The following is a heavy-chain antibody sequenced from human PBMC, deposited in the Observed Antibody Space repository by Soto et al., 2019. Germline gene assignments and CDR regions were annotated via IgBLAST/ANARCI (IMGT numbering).Heavy chain of an antibody. D-gene: IGHD3-22*01. CDR1: GFTFNLYA. Sequence: EVQLLESGGDLIQPGGSLRLSCAASGFTFNLYAMTWVRQAPGKGLEWVSAISRYGDFTYYADSVEGRFTISRDNSKNTLYLQMNRLRAEDTAVYYCAKDRYLDHDSRGYLFDNWGQGTLVTVSS. CDR3: AKDRYLDHDSRGYLFDN. V-gene: IGHV3-23*01. CDR2: ISRYGDFT. J-gene: IGHJ4*02.